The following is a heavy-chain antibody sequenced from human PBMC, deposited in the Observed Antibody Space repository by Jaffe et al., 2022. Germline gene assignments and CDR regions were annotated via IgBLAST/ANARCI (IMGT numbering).Heavy chain of an antibody. CDR3: AREYYYGSGSYDAFDI. D-gene: IGHD3-10*01. CDR1: GFTFSSYE. Sequence: EVQLVESGGGLVQPGGSLRLSCAASGFTFSSYEMNWVRQAPGKGLEWVSYISSSGSTIYYADSVKGRFTISRDNAKNSLYLQMNSLRAEDTAVYYCAREYYYGSGSYDAFDIWGQGTMVTVSS. V-gene: IGHV3-48*03. CDR2: ISSSGSTI. J-gene: IGHJ3*02.